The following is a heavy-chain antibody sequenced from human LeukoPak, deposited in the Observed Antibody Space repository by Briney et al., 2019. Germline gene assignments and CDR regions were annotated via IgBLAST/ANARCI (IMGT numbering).Heavy chain of an antibody. CDR3: ARGVMFDY. J-gene: IGHJ4*02. V-gene: IGHV4-59*01. CDR2: IYYSGST. CDR1: GGSNSSYY. Sequence: SETLSLTCTVSGGSNSSYYWSWIRQPPGKGLEWIGYIYYSGSTNYNPSLKSRVTISVDTSKNQFSLKLSSVTAADTAVYYCARGVMFDYWGQGTLVTVSS. D-gene: IGHD3-16*01.